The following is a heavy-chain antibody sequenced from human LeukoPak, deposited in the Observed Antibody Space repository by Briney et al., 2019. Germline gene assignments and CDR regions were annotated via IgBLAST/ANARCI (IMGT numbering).Heavy chain of an antibody. J-gene: IGHJ4*02. CDR2: VHLDGKT. D-gene: IGHD3-3*01. V-gene: IGHV4-4*02. CDR1: GGSVTSTNW. Sequence: SETLSLTCGVSGGSVTSTNWWTWVRQPPGKGLEWIGEVHLDGKTNYNPSLKSRLTMSVDLSENHVSLKLTSVTAADTAVYYCAREGGFYRPLDYSGQGTLVIVSS. CDR3: AREGGFYRPLDY.